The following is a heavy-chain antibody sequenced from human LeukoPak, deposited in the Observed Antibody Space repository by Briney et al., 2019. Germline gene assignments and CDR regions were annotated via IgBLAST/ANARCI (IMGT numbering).Heavy chain of an antibody. D-gene: IGHD3-10*01. CDR3: AKDVDPFGSGSYVEGFDY. CDR1: GFTFSSYG. J-gene: IGHJ4*02. Sequence: GGSLRLSCAASGFTFSSYGMHWVRQAPGKGLEWVAVISYDGSNKYYADSVKGRFAISRDNSKNTLYLQMNSLRAEDTAVYYCAKDVDPFGSGSYVEGFDYWGQGTLVTVSS. V-gene: IGHV3-30*18. CDR2: ISYDGSNK.